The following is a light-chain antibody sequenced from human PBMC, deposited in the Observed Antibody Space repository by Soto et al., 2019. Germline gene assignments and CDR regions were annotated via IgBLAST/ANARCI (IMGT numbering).Light chain of an antibody. CDR1: QSVSSY. J-gene: IGKJ3*01. CDR3: QQRSNWPPFT. V-gene: IGKV3-11*01. Sequence: EIVLTQSPATLSLSPGERATLSCRASQSVSSYLAWYQQKPGQAPRLLIYDASNRATGIPARFSGSGSGTAFPLTISSLEPEDFAVYYCQQRSNWPPFTFGPGNKVDIK. CDR2: DAS.